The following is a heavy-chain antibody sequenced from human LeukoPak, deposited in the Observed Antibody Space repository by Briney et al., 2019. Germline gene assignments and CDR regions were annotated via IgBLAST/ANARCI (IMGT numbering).Heavy chain of an antibody. CDR3: AVGYCSSTSCYTGNYFDY. V-gene: IGHV1-69*05. CDR2: IIPIFGTA. CDR1: GGTFSSYA. J-gene: IGHJ4*02. D-gene: IGHD2-2*02. Sequence: GASVKVSCKASGGTFSSYAISWVRQAPGQGLEWTGGIIPIFGTANYAQKFQGRVTMTTDTSTSTAYMELRSLRSDDTAVYYCAVGYCSSTSCYTGNYFDYWGQGTLVTVSP.